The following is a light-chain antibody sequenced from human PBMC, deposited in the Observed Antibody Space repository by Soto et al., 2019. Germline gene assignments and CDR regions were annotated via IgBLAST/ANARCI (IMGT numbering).Light chain of an antibody. Sequence: EIVLTQSPGTLSLSPGERATLSCRASQRISSNYLAWYQQKPGQAPRLLIYGASSRATGIPDRFSGSGSGTDFTLTISRLEPEDFAVYYCQQYDSSPTFGGGTKV. J-gene: IGKJ4*01. CDR3: QQYDSSPT. V-gene: IGKV3-20*01. CDR1: QRISSNY. CDR2: GAS.